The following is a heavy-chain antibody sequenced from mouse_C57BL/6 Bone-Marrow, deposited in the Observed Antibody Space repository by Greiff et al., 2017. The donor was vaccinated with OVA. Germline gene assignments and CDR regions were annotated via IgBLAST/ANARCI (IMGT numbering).Heavy chain of an antibody. Sequence: VQLQQSGAELARPGASVKLSCKASGYTFTSYGISWVKQRTGQGLEWIGEIYPRSGNTYYNEKFKGKATLTADKSSSTAYMELRSLTSEDSAVYYCARNDCDVTWFAYWGQGTLVTVSA. D-gene: IGHD2-4*01. V-gene: IGHV1-81*01. CDR1: GYTFTSYG. CDR2: IYPRSGNT. J-gene: IGHJ3*01. CDR3: ARNDCDVTWFAY.